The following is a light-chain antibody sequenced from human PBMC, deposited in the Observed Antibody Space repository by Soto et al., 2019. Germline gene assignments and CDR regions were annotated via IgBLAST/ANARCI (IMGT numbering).Light chain of an antibody. Sequence: SYELTQPPSVSVAPGQTAIIPCGGDNIGSKSVYWYQQKPGQAPVVVVYDGSDRPSGIPERFSGSNSGTTATLTISRVEAGDEADYFCQVWDSTSDHYVFGAGTKVTVX. V-gene: IGLV3-21*02. CDR3: QVWDSTSDHYV. CDR1: NIGSKS. J-gene: IGLJ1*01. CDR2: DGS.